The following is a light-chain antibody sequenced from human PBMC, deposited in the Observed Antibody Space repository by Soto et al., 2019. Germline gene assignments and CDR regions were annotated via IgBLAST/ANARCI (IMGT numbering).Light chain of an antibody. CDR1: QSVNSK. V-gene: IGKV3-15*01. J-gene: IGKJ1*01. Sequence: ETVMTQSPDTLSVSPGERATLSCRASQSVNSKLAWYQQKPGQAPRLLIYGASTRATDIPARFSGSGSGIEFTLTISSLQSEDFAVYFCQQYNNWPLWTFGQGTKVEIK. CDR3: QQYNNWPLWT. CDR2: GAS.